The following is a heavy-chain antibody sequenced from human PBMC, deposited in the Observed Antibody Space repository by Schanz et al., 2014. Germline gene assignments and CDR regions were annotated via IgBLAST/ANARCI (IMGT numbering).Heavy chain of an antibody. V-gene: IGHV4-34*01. Sequence: QVQLQQWGAGLLKPSETLSLTCAVDGGSFSGYYWSWIRQSPDKGLEWIGHIYYSGSTNYNPSLKSRVTISADTSKNQLSLKLTSVTAADTAVYYCASKARYTYGYDYGGQGTLVTVSS. CDR3: ASKARYTYGYDY. CDR1: GGSFSGYY. CDR2: IYYSGST. D-gene: IGHD5-18*01. J-gene: IGHJ4*02.